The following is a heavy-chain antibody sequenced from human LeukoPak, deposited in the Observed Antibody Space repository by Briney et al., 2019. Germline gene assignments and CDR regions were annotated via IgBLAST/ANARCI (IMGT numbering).Heavy chain of an antibody. V-gene: IGHV4-34*01. CDR2: INHSGST. Sequence: SETLSLTCAVYGGSFSGYYWSWTRQPPGKGLEWIGEINHSGSTNYNPSLKSRVTISVDTSKNQFSLKLSSVTAADTAVYYCARDADVWGQGTLVTVSS. J-gene: IGHJ4*02. CDR1: GGSFSGYY. D-gene: IGHD2-2*01. CDR3: ARDADV.